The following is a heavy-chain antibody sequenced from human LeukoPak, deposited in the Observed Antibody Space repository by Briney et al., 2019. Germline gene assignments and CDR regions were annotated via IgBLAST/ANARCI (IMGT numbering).Heavy chain of an antibody. Sequence: SETLSLTCKVSGASIRSHYWSWIRQPPGKGLEWIGYIYSSGNTKYNPSLKSRVTMSLDTSKSQISLKLHSVTATDTALYYCARNLWCSFLSNWFDPWGQGTMVTVSS. V-gene: IGHV4-59*11. CDR3: ARNLWCSFLSNWFDP. CDR2: IYSSGNT. D-gene: IGHD3-16*01. J-gene: IGHJ5*02. CDR1: GASIRSHY.